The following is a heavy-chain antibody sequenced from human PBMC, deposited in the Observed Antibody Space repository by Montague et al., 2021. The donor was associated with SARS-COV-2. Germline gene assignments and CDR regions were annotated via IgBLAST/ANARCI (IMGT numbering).Heavy chain of an antibody. CDR1: GFTFGTYG. V-gene: IGHV3-23*01. J-gene: IGHJ4*02. Sequence: SLRLSCAGSGFTFGTYGMSWVRQAPGKGLEWVSGITGTTNGHKTYYADSVRGRFTISRDNSKNTVDLQMNRLRAEDTAVYFCAKDLWGNYGSGSSFQSWGQGTLGTVSS. CDR2: ITGTTNGHKT. D-gene: IGHD3-10*01. CDR3: AKDLWGNYGSGSSFQS.